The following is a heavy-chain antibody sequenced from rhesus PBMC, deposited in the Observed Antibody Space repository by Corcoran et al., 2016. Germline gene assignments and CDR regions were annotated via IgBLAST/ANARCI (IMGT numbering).Heavy chain of an antibody. CDR3: ARGGNYFDY. D-gene: IGHD3-34*01. V-gene: IGHV4S11*01. Sequence: QVQLQESGPGLVKPLETLSLTCAVSGASISSNYWTWIRQPPGKGLEWIGFSYGSGRSTRYNPSLKSRVTLTVDTSKSQCSLKLTFVTAADTAVYYCARGGNYFDYWGQGVLVTVAS. CDR1: GASISSNY. J-gene: IGHJ4*01. CDR2: SYGSGRST.